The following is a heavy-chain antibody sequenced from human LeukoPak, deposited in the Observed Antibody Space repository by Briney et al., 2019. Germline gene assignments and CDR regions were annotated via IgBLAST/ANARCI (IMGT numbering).Heavy chain of an antibody. V-gene: IGHV1-8*03. D-gene: IGHD2-15*01. CDR3: ARVLGYCSGGSCYNWFDP. Sequence: ASVKVSCKASGYTFTSYDINWVRQATGQGLEWMGWMNPNSGNTGYAQKFQGRVTITRNTSISTAYMELSSLRSDDTAVYYCARVLGYCSGGSCYNWFDPWGQGTLVTVSS. CDR2: MNPNSGNT. J-gene: IGHJ5*02. CDR1: GYTFTSYD.